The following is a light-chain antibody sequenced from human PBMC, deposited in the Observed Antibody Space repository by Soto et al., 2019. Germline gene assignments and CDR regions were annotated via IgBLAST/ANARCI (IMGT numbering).Light chain of an antibody. Sequence: ENVLTQSPSTLSLSPGEIATLSCRASQSVSSSYLAWYQQKPGQAPRLLIYGASSRATGIPDRFSGSGSGTDFTLTISRLEPEDCAVYYCQQYGSSPRFTFGPGTKVDIK. CDR3: QQYGSSPRFT. CDR1: QSVSSSY. CDR2: GAS. V-gene: IGKV3-20*01. J-gene: IGKJ3*01.